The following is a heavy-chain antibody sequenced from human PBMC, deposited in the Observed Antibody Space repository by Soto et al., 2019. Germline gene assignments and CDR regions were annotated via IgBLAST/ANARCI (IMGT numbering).Heavy chain of an antibody. J-gene: IGHJ4*02. Sequence: QVQLVQSGAEVKKPGSSVKVSCKASGGTFSSYAISWVRQAPGQGLEWMGGIIPIFGTANYAQKFQGRVTNYADETKSNGYMELSRLRSGETALYFLARGGLQGSCCYFRLQIPYFYYLGQGTLVTVSS. CDR3: ARGGLQGSCCYFRLQIPYFYY. CDR1: GGTFSSYA. CDR2: IIPIFGTA. V-gene: IGHV1-69*01. D-gene: IGHD3-22*01.